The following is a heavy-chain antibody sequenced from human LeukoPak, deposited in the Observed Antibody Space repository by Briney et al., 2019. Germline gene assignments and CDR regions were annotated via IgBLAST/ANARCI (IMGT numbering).Heavy chain of an antibody. CDR1: GFTFSSSA. Sequence: GGSLRLSGAASGFTFSSSAMSWVRQAPGKGLEWLSAISGSGASTIYADSVRGRFTISRDNSRNTLELQMDGLRATDTCIILCEEEVEIGWGSIHQWGQGTLVTVSS. J-gene: IGHJ4*02. D-gene: IGHD6-19*01. CDR2: ISGSGAST. V-gene: IGHV3-23*01. CDR3: EEEVEIGWGSIHQ.